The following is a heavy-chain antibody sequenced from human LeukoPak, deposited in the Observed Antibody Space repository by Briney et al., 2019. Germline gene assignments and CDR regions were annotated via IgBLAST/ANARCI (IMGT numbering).Heavy chain of an antibody. CDR1: GGTFSSYA. J-gene: IGHJ4*02. CDR2: IIPMFGTA. D-gene: IGHD5-24*01. V-gene: IGHV1-69*13. Sequence: SVKVSCKASGGTFSSYAISWVRQAPGQGLEWMGGIIPMFGTANYAQKFQGRVTITADESTSTAYMELSSLRSEDTAVYYCAREGWLQSPFDYWGQGTLVTVSS. CDR3: AREGWLQSPFDY.